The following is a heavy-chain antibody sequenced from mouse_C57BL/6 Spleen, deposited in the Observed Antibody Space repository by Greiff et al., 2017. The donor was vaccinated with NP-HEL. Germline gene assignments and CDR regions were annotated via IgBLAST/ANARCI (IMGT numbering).Heavy chain of an antibody. Sequence: VQLQQSGPGLVKPSQSLSLTCSVTGYSITSGYYWNWLRQFPGNKLEWMGYISYDGSNNYNPSLKNRISITRDTSKNQFFLKLNSVTTEDTATYYCARGGIAYWYFDGWGTGTTVTVSS. CDR2: ISYDGSN. J-gene: IGHJ1*03. V-gene: IGHV3-6*01. CDR1: GYSITSGYY. CDR3: ARGGIAYWYFDG.